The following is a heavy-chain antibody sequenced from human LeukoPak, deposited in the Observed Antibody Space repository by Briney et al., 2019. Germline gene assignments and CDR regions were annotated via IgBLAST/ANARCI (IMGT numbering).Heavy chain of an antibody. D-gene: IGHD6-25*01. Sequence: PGGSLRLSCAASGFTFSGYSMNWVRQAPGKGLEWVSYLGPSSNAIHYADSVKGRFTISRDNAKNSLYLLMSSLRDEDTAVYYCARAAYSSGPDYWGQGTLVTVSS. CDR3: ARAAYSSGPDY. J-gene: IGHJ4*02. CDR2: LGPSSNAI. V-gene: IGHV3-48*02. CDR1: GFTFSGYS.